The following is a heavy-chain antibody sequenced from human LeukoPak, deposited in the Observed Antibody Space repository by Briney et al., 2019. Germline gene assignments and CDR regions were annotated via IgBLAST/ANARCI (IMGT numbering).Heavy chain of an antibody. D-gene: IGHD5-18*01. CDR3: ARDGDTAMAGFDY. CDR1: GFTVSSNY. Sequence: PGGSLRLSCAASGFTVSSNYMSWVRQAPGKGLEWVSVIYSGGSTYYADSVKGRFTISRDNAKNSLYLQMNSLRAEDTAVYYCARDGDTAMAGFDYWGQGTLVTLSS. J-gene: IGHJ4*02. CDR2: IYSGGST. V-gene: IGHV3-53*01.